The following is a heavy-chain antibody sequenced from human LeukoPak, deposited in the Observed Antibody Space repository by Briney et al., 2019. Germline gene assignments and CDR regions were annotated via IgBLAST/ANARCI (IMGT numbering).Heavy chain of an antibody. CDR3: ARSITMIAYDAFDI. CDR2: IIPIFGTA. CDR1: GGTFSSYA. J-gene: IGHJ3*02. D-gene: IGHD3-22*01. V-gene: IGHV1-69*01. Sequence: ASVKVSCKASGGTFSSYAISWVRQAPGQGLEWMGGIIPIFGTANYAQKFQGRVTITADESTSTAYMELSSLRSEDTAVYYCARSITMIAYDAFDIWGQGTMVTVSS.